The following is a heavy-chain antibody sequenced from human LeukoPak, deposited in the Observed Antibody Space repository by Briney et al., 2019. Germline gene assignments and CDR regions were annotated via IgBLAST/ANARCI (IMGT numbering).Heavy chain of an antibody. CDR2: IIPIFGTA. Sequence: SVKVSCKASGGTFSSYAISWVRQAPGQGLEWIGGIIPIFGTANYAQKFQGRVTITADESTSTAYMELSSLRSEDTAVYYCAAVVPAVMGYFDYWGQGTLVTVSS. V-gene: IGHV1-69*13. CDR3: AAVVPAVMGYFDY. D-gene: IGHD2-2*01. J-gene: IGHJ4*02. CDR1: GGTFSSYA.